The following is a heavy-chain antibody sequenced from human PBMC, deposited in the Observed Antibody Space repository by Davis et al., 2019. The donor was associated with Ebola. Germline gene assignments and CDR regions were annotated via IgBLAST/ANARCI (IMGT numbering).Heavy chain of an antibody. CDR2: TNSDGSIT. CDR3: AKQDDSGWYGIDEY. CDR1: GFTFSSNW. Sequence: GESLKISCAASGFTFSSNWMHWVRQAPGKGLVWVSRTNSDGSITSYADSVKGRFTISRDNAKNTLYLQMNSLRPDDTALYYCAKQDDSGWYGIDEYWGQGTLVTVSS. J-gene: IGHJ4*02. V-gene: IGHV3-74*01. D-gene: IGHD6-19*01.